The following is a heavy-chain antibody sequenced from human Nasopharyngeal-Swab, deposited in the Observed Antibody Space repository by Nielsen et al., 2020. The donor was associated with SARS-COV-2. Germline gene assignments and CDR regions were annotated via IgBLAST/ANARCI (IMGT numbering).Heavy chain of an antibody. D-gene: IGHD3-22*01. CDR3: AREKYYYDSSGYYRWFDP. J-gene: IGHJ5*02. V-gene: IGHV4-30-2*01. Sequence: LRLSCTVSGGSISSYYWSWIRQPPGKGLEWIGYIYHSGSTYYNPSLKSRVTISVDRSKNQFSLKLSSVTAADTAVYYCAREKYYYDSSGYYRWFDPWGQGTLVTVSS. CDR1: GGSISSYY. CDR2: IYHSGST.